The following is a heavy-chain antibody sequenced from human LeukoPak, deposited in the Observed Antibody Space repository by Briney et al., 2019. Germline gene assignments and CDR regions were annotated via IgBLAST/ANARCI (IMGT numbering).Heavy chain of an antibody. Sequence: ASVKVSCKASGYTFTGYYMHWVRQAPGQGLEWMGWINPNSGGTNYAQKFQGRVTMTRDTSISTAYMELSRLRSDDTAVYYCARGGSSGWSHRLLDAFDIWGQGTMVTVSS. D-gene: IGHD6-19*01. V-gene: IGHV1-2*02. CDR3: ARGGSSGWSHRLLDAFDI. CDR2: INPNSGGT. CDR1: GYTFTGYY. J-gene: IGHJ3*02.